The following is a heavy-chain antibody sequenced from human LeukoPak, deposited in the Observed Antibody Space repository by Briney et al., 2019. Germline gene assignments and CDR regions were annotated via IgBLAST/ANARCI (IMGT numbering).Heavy chain of an antibody. J-gene: IGHJ3*02. CDR1: GGSISSYY. Sequence: PSETLSLTCTVSGGSISSYYWSWVRQPPGKGLEWIGYIYHSGSTNYNPSLKSRVTISVDSSKNQSSLKLTSVTAADTAVYYCARARGATIFQSAFDIWGQGTMVTVSS. V-gene: IGHV4-59*01. CDR3: ARARGATIFQSAFDI. D-gene: IGHD5-24*01. CDR2: IYHSGST.